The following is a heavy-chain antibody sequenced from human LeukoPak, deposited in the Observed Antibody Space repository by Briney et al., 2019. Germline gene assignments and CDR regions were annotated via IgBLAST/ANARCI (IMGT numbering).Heavy chain of an antibody. V-gene: IGHV1-46*01. CDR1: GYSLTTYY. CDR3: ARTAGRTFDY. Sequence: GASVKVSCKASGYSLTTYYMHWVRQAPGQGLEWMAIINPSGGSTNYAQKFQGRVTMTRDTSTSTVYMELSSLRSEDTAVYYCARTAGRTFDYWGQGTLVTVSS. J-gene: IGHJ4*02. CDR2: INPSGGST. D-gene: IGHD6-6*01.